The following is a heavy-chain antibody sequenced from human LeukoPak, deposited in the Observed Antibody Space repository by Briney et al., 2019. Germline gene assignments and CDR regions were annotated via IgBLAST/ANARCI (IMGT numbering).Heavy chain of an antibody. V-gene: IGHV1-24*01. Sequence: ASVKVSCKVSGYTLTELSMHWVRQAPGKGLEWMGGFDPEDGETIYAQKFQGRVTMTEDTSTDTAYMELSSLRSEDTAVYHCALPGGGPRNDAFDIWGQGTMVTVSS. CDR3: ALPGGGPRNDAFDI. J-gene: IGHJ3*02. CDR1: GYTLTELS. CDR2: FDPEDGET. D-gene: IGHD2-15*01.